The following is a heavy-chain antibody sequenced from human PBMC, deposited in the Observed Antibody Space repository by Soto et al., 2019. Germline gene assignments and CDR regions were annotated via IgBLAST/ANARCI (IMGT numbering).Heavy chain of an antibody. CDR1: GGSISSGDYY. D-gene: IGHD3-10*01. CDR3: ARVAGTFYWYFDL. V-gene: IGHV4-30-4*01. Sequence: QVQLQESGPGLVKPSQTLSLTCTVSGGSISSGDYYWSWIRQPPGKGLEWIGYTYYSGSTYYNPSLKSRVTISVDTSKNQFSLKLSSVTAADTAVYYCARVAGTFYWYFDLWGRGTLVTVSS. J-gene: IGHJ2*01. CDR2: TYYSGST.